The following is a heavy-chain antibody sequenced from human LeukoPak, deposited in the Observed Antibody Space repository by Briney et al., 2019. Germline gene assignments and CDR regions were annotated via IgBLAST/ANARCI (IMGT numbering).Heavy chain of an antibody. CDR2: IIPIFGTA. J-gene: IGHJ3*02. V-gene: IGHV1-69*06. CDR1: GGTFSSYA. D-gene: IGHD2-15*01. Sequence: ASVKVSCKASGGTFSSYAISWVRQAPGQGLEWMGGIIPIFGTANYAQKFQGRVTITADKSTSTAYMELSSLRSEDTAVYYCASRYCSGGSCYRLLRGDAFDIWGQGTMVTVSS. CDR3: ASRYCSGGSCYRLLRGDAFDI.